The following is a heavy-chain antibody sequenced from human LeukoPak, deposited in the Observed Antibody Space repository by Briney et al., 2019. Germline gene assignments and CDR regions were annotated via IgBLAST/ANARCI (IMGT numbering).Heavy chain of an antibody. CDR1: GYTFTSYG. CDR3: ARENNWNSEGPVSPIDY. Sequence: ASVKVSCKASGYTFTSYGISWVRQAPGQGLEWMGWISAYNGNTNYAQKLQDRVTMTTDTSTSTAYMELRSLRSDDTAVYYCARENNWNSEGPVSPIDYWGQGTLVTVSS. V-gene: IGHV1-18*01. CDR2: ISAYNGNT. J-gene: IGHJ4*02. D-gene: IGHD1-7*01.